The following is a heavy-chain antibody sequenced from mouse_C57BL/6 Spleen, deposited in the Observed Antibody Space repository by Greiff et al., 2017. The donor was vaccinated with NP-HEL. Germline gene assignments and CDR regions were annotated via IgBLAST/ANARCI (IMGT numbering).Heavy chain of an antibody. CDR2: IWTGGGT. D-gene: IGHD1-1*01. CDR3: SRKCYEDYAMDY. Sequence: VQRVESGPGLVAPSQSLSITCTVSGFSLTSYAISWVRQPPGKGLEWLGVIWTGGGTTYNSALKSRLSISKDNSKSQVFLKMNSKQTDDTARYYYSRKCYEDYAMDYWGQGTSVTVSS. V-gene: IGHV2-9-1*01. CDR1: GFSLTSYA. J-gene: IGHJ4*01.